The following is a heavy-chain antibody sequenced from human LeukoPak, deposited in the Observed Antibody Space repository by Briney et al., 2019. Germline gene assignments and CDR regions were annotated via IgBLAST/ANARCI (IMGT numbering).Heavy chain of an antibody. J-gene: IGHJ4*02. D-gene: IGHD6-13*01. CDR3: ATSLDSSSPFDY. CDR2: IYYSGST. V-gene: IGHV4-59*08. Sequence: SETLSLTCTVSGGSISSYYWSWIRQPPGKGLEWIGYIYYSGSTNYNPSLKGRVTISVDTSKNQFSLKLSSVTAADTAVYYCATSLDSSSPFDYWGQGTLVTVPS. CDR1: GGSISSYY.